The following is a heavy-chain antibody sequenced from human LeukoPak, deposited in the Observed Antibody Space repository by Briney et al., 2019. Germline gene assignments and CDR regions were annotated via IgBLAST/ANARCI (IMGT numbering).Heavy chain of an antibody. CDR2: IYYSGST. D-gene: IGHD3-22*01. V-gene: IGHV4-39*01. J-gene: IGHJ3*02. CDR1: GGSISSSSYY. Sequence: SETLSLTCTVSGGSISSSSYYWGWIRQPPGKGLEWIGSIYYSGSTYYNPSLKSRVTISVDTSKNQFSLKLSSVTAADTAVYYCARHLVGDYYDSSGHDAFDIWGQGTMVTVSS. CDR3: ARHLVGDYYDSSGHDAFDI.